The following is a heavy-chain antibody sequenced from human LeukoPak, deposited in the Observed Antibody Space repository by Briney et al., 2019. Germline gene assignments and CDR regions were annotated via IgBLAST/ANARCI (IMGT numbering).Heavy chain of an antibody. CDR3: AKDHYDYVWGSYRE. D-gene: IGHD3-16*02. Sequence: GGSLRLSCAASGFTFSSYAMSWVRQAPGKGLEWVSAISGSGGSTYYADSVKGRFTISRDNSKNTLYLQMNSLRAEDTAVYYCAKDHYDYVWGSYREWGQGTLVTVSS. CDR2: ISGSGGST. V-gene: IGHV3-23*01. J-gene: IGHJ4*02. CDR1: GFTFSSYA.